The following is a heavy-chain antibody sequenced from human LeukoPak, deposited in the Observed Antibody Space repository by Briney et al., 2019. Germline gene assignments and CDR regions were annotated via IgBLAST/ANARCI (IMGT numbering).Heavy chain of an antibody. D-gene: IGHD4-23*01. J-gene: IGHJ4*02. CDR3: AKDLFYGGNSGDD. Sequence: GGSLRLSCAASGFTFSSYSMNWVRQAPGKGLEWVSAISGSGGSTYYADSVKGRFTISRDNSKNTLYLQMNSLRAEDTAVYYCAKDLFYGGNSGDDWGQGTLVTVSS. V-gene: IGHV3-23*01. CDR2: ISGSGGST. CDR1: GFTFSSYS.